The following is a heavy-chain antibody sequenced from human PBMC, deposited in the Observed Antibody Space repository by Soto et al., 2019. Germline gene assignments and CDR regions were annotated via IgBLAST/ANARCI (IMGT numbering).Heavy chain of an antibody. CDR2: IIPIFGTA. Sequence: QVQLVQSGAEVKKPGSSVKVSCKASGGTFSSYAISWVRQAPGQGLEWMGGIIPIFGTANYAQKFQGRVTITADESTSTAYMELSSLRSEDTAVYYCVGWRYYDYVWGSYRYFDYWGQGTLVTVSS. J-gene: IGHJ4*02. CDR1: GGTFSSYA. D-gene: IGHD3-16*02. CDR3: VGWRYYDYVWGSYRYFDY. V-gene: IGHV1-69*12.